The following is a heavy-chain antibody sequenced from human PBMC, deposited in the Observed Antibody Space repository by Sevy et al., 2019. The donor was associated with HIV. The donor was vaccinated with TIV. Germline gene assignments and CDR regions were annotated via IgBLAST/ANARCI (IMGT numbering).Heavy chain of an antibody. CDR2: IFYSGTT. CDR1: GGSIGSSYY. Sequence: SETLSLTCTVSGGSIGSSYYWNWIRQSPGKGLEWIGYIFYSGTTNYNPSLKSRVSVSLDTSKNQFSLELTSVTAADTAVYYCGRGGGGDNGYYYSFYGMDVWGRGTTVTVSS. J-gene: IGHJ6*02. CDR3: GRGGGGDNGYYYSFYGMDV. D-gene: IGHD5-12*01. V-gene: IGHV4-59*13.